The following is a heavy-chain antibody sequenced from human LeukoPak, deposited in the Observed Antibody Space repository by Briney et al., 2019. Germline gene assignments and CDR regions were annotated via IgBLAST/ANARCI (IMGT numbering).Heavy chain of an antibody. D-gene: IGHD2-15*01. J-gene: IGHJ2*01. CDR3: ARVLVVVVVATNWYFDL. CDR2: ISSSSSYT. CDR1: GFTFSDYY. V-gene: IGHV3-11*05. Sequence: GGSLRPSCAASGFTFSDYYMSWIRQAPGKGLEWVSYISSSSSYTNYADSVKGRFTISRDNAKNSLYLQMNSLRAEDTAVYYCARVLVVVVVATNWYFDLWGRGTLVTVSS.